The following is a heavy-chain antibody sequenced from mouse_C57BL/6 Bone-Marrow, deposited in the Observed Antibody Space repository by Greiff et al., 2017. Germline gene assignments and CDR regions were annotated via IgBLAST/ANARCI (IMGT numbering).Heavy chain of an antibody. D-gene: IGHD3-3*01. CDR1: GFTFSSYG. CDR3: ARHRAPYFDY. J-gene: IGHJ2*01. CDR2: ISSGGSYT. Sequence: EVQLVESGGDLVKPGGSLKLSCAASGFTFSSYGMSWVRQTPDKRLEWVATISSGGSYTYYPHSVKGRFTISRDNATNTLYLQMSSLKSADTAMYDCARHRAPYFDYWGQGTTLTVSA. V-gene: IGHV5-6*01.